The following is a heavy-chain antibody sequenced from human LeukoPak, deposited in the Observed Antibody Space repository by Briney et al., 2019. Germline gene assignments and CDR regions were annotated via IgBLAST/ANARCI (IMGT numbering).Heavy chain of an antibody. Sequence: GGSLRLSCAASGFTFSTYWMHWVRQAPGKGLVWVSRINSDGSTTSYADSVKGRFTISRDNAKHTLYLQMNSLRAEDTAVYYCARDNYTPRDWFDPWGQGTLITVSS. D-gene: IGHD2-2*02. J-gene: IGHJ5*02. V-gene: IGHV3-74*01. CDR3: ARDNYTPRDWFDP. CDR2: INSDGSTT. CDR1: GFTFSTYW.